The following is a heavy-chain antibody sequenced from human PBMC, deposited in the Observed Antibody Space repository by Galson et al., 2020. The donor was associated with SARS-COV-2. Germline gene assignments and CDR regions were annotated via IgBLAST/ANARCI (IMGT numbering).Heavy chain of an antibody. CDR1: GFTFDDYA. D-gene: IGHD5-18*01. CDR3: AKDIGSFYDTAMVRADYYYYGMDV. CDR2: ISWDGGST. J-gene: IGHJ6*02. V-gene: IGHV3-43D*03. Sequence: GGSLRLSCAASGFTFDDYAMHWVRQAPGKGLEWVSLISWDGGSTYYADSVKGRFTISRDNSKNSLYLQMNSLRAEDTALYYCAKDIGSFYDTAMVRADYYYYGMDVWGQGTTVTVSS.